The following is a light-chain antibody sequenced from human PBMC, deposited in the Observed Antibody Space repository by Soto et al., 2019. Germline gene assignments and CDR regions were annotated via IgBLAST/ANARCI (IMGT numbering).Light chain of an antibody. J-gene: IGKJ2*01. CDR2: DAS. Sequence: DIQMTQSPSTLSASVGDRVIITCRASESISTWLAWYQQKPGEAPKLLIFDASSLESGVPSRFSGSVSGTDFTLAISSLQPDDFATYYCQQYHSYYTFGQGTKVDIK. V-gene: IGKV1-5*01. CDR3: QQYHSYYT. CDR1: ESISTW.